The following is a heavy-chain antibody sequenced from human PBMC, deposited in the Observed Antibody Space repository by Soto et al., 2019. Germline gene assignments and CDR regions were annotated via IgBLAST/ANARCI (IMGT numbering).Heavy chain of an antibody. J-gene: IGHJ4*02. V-gene: IGHV1-8*01. Sequence: ASVKVSCKASGYTFTSYEINWVRQATGQGLEWMGWMNPNSGNTGYAQKFQGRVTMTRNTSISTAYMELSSLSSEDTAVYYCARDIDSSWYTGLDYWGQGTLVTVSS. CDR1: GYTFTSYE. CDR2: MNPNSGNT. D-gene: IGHD6-13*01. CDR3: ARDIDSSWYTGLDY.